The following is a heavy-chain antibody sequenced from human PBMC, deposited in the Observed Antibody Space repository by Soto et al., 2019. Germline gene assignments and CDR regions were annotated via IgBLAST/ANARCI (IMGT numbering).Heavy chain of an antibody. CDR2: INHSGST. CDR1: GGSISSYY. Sequence: SETLSLTCTFSGGSISSYYWSWIRQPPGKGLEWIGEINHSGSTNYNPSLKSRVTISVDTSKNQFSLKLSSVTAADTAVYYCARVDIVATIHIDYWGQGTLVTVSS. D-gene: IGHD5-12*01. CDR3: ARVDIVATIHIDY. V-gene: IGHV4-34*01. J-gene: IGHJ4*02.